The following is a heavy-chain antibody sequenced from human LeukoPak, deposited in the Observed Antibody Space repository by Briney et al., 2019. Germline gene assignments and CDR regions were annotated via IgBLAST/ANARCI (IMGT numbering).Heavy chain of an antibody. D-gene: IGHD3-22*01. CDR1: GGTFSSYA. CDR3: ATPPLGHDSSRGDDAFDI. Sequence: ASVTVSCKASGGTFSSYATSWVRQAPGQGLEWMGRIIPILGIANYAQKFQGRVTITADKSTSTAYMELSSLRSEDTAVYYCATPPLGHDSSRGDDAFDIWGQGTMVTVSS. J-gene: IGHJ3*02. CDR2: IIPILGIA. V-gene: IGHV1-69*04.